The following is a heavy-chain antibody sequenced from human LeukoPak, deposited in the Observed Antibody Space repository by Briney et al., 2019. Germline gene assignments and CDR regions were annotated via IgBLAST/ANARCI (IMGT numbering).Heavy chain of an antibody. D-gene: IGHD2-21*02. V-gene: IGHV4-59*01. Sequence: PSETLSLTCTVSGGSISSYYWSWIRHPPGKGLEWIGYIYYSGSTNYNPSLKSRVTISVDTSKNQFSLKLSSVTAADTAVYYCARSLAYCGGDCYSSFFDIWGQGTMVTVSS. CDR2: IYYSGST. J-gene: IGHJ3*02. CDR1: GGSISSYY. CDR3: ARSLAYCGGDCYSSFFDI.